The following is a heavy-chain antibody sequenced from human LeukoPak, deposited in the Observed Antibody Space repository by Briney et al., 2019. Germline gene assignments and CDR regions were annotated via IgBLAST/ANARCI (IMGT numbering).Heavy chain of an antibody. V-gene: IGHV4-59*01. J-gene: IGHJ4*02. CDR2: IYYSGST. CDR3: ARAVYYGSTLDY. D-gene: IGHD3-10*01. CDR1: GGSISSYY. Sequence: SETLSLTCTVSGGSISSYYWSWIRQPPGKGLEWIGYIYYSGSTNYNPSLKSRVTISVDTSKNQFSLKLSSVPAADTAVYYCARAVYYGSTLDYWGQGTLVTVSS.